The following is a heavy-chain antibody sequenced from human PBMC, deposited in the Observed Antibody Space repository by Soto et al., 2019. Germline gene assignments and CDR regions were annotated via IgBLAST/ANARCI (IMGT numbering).Heavy chain of an antibody. CDR2: INPSGGST. CDR3: ARTTMVTGGKFDY. V-gene: IGHV1-46*01. D-gene: IGHD4-17*01. J-gene: IGHJ4*02. Sequence: GASVKVSCKTSGYTFSSYYIHWVRQAPGQGLEWMGVINPSGGSTSYAQKFQGRVTMTRDTSTNTVYMELSSLRFEDTAVYYCARTTMVTGGKFDYWGQGTLVTVSS. CDR1: GYTFSSYY.